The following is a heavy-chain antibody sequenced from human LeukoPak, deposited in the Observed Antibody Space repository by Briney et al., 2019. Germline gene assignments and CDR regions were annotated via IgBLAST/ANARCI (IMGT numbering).Heavy chain of an antibody. Sequence: QTSETLSLTCAVYGASFSGYYWSWIRQPPGKGLEWIGEINHSGSTNYNPSLTSRVTISVDTSKNQFSLKLNSVTAADTAVYYCARALLRPWFDPWGQGTLVTVSS. CDR1: GASFSGYY. J-gene: IGHJ5*02. D-gene: IGHD3-22*01. CDR3: ARALLRPWFDP. CDR2: INHSGST. V-gene: IGHV4-34*01.